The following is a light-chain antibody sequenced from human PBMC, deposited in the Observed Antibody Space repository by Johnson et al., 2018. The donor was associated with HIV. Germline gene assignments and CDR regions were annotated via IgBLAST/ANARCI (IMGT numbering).Light chain of an antibody. V-gene: IGLV1-51*02. CDR3: GTWDTSLNAYV. Sequence: QPVLTQPPSVSAAPGQKVTISCSGSSSNIGNNYVSWYKQFPGTAPKLLMYENDKRPSGIPDRFSGSKSATSATLGITGLQTRDEADYYCGTWDTSLNAYVFGTVTKVTVL. J-gene: IGLJ1*01. CDR1: SSNIGNNY. CDR2: END.